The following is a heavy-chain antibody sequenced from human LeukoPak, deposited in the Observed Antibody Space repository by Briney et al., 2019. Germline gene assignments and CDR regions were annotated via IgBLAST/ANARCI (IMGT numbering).Heavy chain of an antibody. CDR2: TSAYNGNR. J-gene: IGHJ5*02. D-gene: IGHD2-2*01. CDR3: ARAGEDIVVVPAATSQDWFGP. Sequence: ASVKVSCKASGYTFTSYGISWVRQAPGQGLEWRGWTSAYNGNRNYAQKIQGRVTMTTDTSTSTAYMELRSLRSDDTAVYYCARAGEDIVVVPAATSQDWFGPWGQGTLVTVSS. V-gene: IGHV1-18*01. CDR1: GYTFTSYG.